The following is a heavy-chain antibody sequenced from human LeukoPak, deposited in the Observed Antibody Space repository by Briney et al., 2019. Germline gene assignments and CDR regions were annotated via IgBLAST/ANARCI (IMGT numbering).Heavy chain of an antibody. V-gene: IGHV3-20*04. CDR1: GFPFDDYG. D-gene: IGHD5-12*01. CDR3: ARGIVATINYLVDY. Sequence: GGSLRLSCAASGFPFDDYGMSWVRRLPGKGLEWASGLNWNGGSTTYADSVKGRFTISRDNAKKSLYLQMNSLRDEDTAVYYCARGIVATINYLVDYWGQGTLVTVSS. J-gene: IGHJ4*02. CDR2: LNWNGGST.